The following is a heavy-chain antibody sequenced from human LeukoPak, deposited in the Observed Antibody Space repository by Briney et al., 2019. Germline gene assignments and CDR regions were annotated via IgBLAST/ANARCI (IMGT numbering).Heavy chain of an antibody. J-gene: IGHJ6*04. CDR3: ARNYDFWSGYYTPPDV. V-gene: IGHV3-21*01. CDR1: GFTFSSYS. CDR2: ISSSSSYI. D-gene: IGHD3-3*01. Sequence: PGGSLRLSCAASGFTFSSYSMNWVRQAPGKGLEWVSSISSSSSYIYYADSVKGRFTISRDNAKNSPYLQMNSLRAEDTAVYYCARNYDFWSGYYTPPDVWGKGTTVTVSS.